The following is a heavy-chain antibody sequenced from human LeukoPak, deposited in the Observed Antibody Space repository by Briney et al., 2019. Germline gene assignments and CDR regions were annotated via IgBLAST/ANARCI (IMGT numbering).Heavy chain of an antibody. CDR3: AKDAPDTARGDY. D-gene: IGHD5-18*01. J-gene: IGHJ4*02. CDR1: GFTFSSYA. Sequence: GGSLRLSCAASGFTFSSYAMSWVRPAPGKGLEWVSAISRSGRSTYYADSVKGRFTISRDNSKNTLYLEMDSLRAEDTAVYYCAKDAPDTARGDYWGQGTLVTVSS. V-gene: IGHV3-23*01. CDR2: ISRSGRST.